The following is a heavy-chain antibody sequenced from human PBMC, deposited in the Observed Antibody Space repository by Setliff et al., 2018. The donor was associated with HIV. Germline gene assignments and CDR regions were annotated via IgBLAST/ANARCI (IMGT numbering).Heavy chain of an antibody. CDR1: GGSISSSSHY. CDR2: IYYSGST. D-gene: IGHD5-18*01. Sequence: PSETLSLTCTVSGGSISSSSHYWGWIRQSPGKGLEWIGSIYYSGSTYYNSSLKSRVTIFVDTSKNQLSLKLRSVTAADTAVYYCARDGRYSFGYYYYYYYMDVWGKGTTVTVSS. V-gene: IGHV4-39*02. CDR3: ARDGRYSFGYYYYYYYMDV. J-gene: IGHJ6*03.